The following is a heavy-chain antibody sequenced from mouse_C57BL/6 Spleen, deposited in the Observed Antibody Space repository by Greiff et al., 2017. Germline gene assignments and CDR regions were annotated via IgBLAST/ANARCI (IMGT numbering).Heavy chain of an antibody. V-gene: IGHV3-6*01. J-gene: IGHJ2*01. CDR3: ARDEGSVYPWYFDY. CDR1: GYSITSGYY. Sequence: EVQLKESGPGLVKPSQSLSLSCSVTGYSITSGYYWNWIRQSPGNKLEWMGYISYDGSNNYNPSLKNRISITRDTSKTQFFLKLNSGTTEDTATYYCARDEGSVYPWYFDYWGQGTTLTVSS. D-gene: IGHD3-2*02. CDR2: ISYDGSN.